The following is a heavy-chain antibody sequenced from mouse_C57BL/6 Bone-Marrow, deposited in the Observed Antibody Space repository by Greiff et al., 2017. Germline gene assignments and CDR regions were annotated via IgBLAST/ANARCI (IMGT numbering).Heavy chain of an antibody. CDR1: GYAFSSYW. J-gene: IGHJ1*03. CDR3: AREGKTSYYGSSYWYFDV. Sequence: VQLQQSGAELVKPGASVKISCKASGYAFSSYWMNWVKQRPGKGLEWIGQIYPGDGDTNYNGKFKGKATLTADKSSSTAYMQLSSLTSEDSAVYCCAREGKTSYYGSSYWYFDVWGTGTTVTVSS. CDR2: IYPGDGDT. V-gene: IGHV1-80*01. D-gene: IGHD1-1*01.